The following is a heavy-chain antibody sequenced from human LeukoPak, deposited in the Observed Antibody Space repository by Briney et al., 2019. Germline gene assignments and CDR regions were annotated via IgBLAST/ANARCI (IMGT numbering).Heavy chain of an antibody. Sequence: GGSLRLSCAASGFTFSSYSMNWVRQAPGKGLEWVSAISGSGGSTFYADSVKGRFTISRDTSKNTLYLQMNSLRAEDTAVYYCAKEDPKYYYYGMDVWGQGTTVTVSS. J-gene: IGHJ6*02. CDR3: AKEDPKYYYYGMDV. V-gene: IGHV3-23*01. CDR2: ISGSGGST. CDR1: GFTFSSYS.